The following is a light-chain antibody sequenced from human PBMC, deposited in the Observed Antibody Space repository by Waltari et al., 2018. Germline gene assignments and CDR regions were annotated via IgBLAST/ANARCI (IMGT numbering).Light chain of an antibody. CDR1: QTISTW. V-gene: IGKV1-5*01. Sequence: IQMTQSPSTLSASVGDRVTISCRASQTISTWLVWYQHKPGQAPKLLIYDASTIQSGVPSRFSGSGSGTEFSLTISTLQPDDFATYYCQQYQTFRTFGRGTRVELK. J-gene: IGKJ1*01. CDR2: DAS. CDR3: QQYQTFRT.